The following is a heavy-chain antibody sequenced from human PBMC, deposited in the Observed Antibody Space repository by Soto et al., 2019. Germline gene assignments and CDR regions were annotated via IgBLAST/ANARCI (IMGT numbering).Heavy chain of an antibody. V-gene: IGHV1-18*04. D-gene: IGHD2-15*01. CDR2: ISAYNGNT. CDR1: GYTFTSYG. J-gene: IGHJ6*02. CDR3: ARQQGYCSCDSFPDDYCEGMDV. Sequence: ASVKVSCKASGYTFTSYGSSWVRQAPGQGLEWMGWISAYNGNTNYAQKLQGRVTMTTDTSTSTAYMELRSLRSDDTAVYYCARQQGYCSCDSFPDDYCEGMDVCGRGTTVTVSS.